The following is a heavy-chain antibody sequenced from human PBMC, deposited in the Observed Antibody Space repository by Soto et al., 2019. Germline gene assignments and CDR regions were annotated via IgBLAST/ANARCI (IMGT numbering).Heavy chain of an antibody. D-gene: IGHD3-16*01. CDR3: AREGESWFDP. Sequence: SLRLSCVASGFNFSDHYMTWIRQAPGKGLEWVSSISSSGTTKEYADSVKGRFTISRDNAKNSLSLQMNSLRAEDTAVYYCAREGESWFDPWGQGTLVTVSS. J-gene: IGHJ5*02. V-gene: IGHV3-11*01. CDR2: ISSSGTTK. CDR1: GFNFSDHY.